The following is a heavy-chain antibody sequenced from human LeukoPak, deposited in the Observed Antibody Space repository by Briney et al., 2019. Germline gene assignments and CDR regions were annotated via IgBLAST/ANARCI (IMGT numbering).Heavy chain of an antibody. Sequence: GGSLRLSCAASGFTFSSFSMNWVRQAPGKGLEWVSYIRSSGSGTDYTGSVKGRFTISRDNAKNSLYLQMNSLRAEDTAVYYCARDSAPQGAAAGLYDFDLWGRGTLVTVSS. V-gene: IGHV3-48*04. CDR2: IRSSGSGT. J-gene: IGHJ2*01. CDR3: ARDSAPQGAAAGLYDFDL. D-gene: IGHD6-13*01. CDR1: GFTFSSFS.